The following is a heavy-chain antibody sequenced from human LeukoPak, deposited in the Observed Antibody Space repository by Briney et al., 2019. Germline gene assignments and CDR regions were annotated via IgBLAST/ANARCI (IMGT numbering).Heavy chain of an antibody. Sequence: GESLKISCKASGYRFTSYWIGWVRQMPGKGLEWMGIISPVDSDTRYSPSFQGQVTISADKSITTAYLQWSSLKASDTAVYYCARLGVLYCFDYWGQGTLVTVSS. D-gene: IGHD2-8*01. J-gene: IGHJ4*02. CDR1: GYRFTSYW. V-gene: IGHV5-51*01. CDR2: ISPVDSDT. CDR3: ARLGVLYCFDY.